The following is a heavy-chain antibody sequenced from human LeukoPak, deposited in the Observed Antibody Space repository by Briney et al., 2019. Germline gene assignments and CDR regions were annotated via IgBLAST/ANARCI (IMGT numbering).Heavy chain of an antibody. V-gene: IGHV3-30*18. Sequence: GGSLRLSCAASGFSLSSYGMHWVRQAPGKGLEWVAVISYDGSNKYYADSVKGRFTISRDNSKNTLYLQMNSLRAEDTAVYYCAKDRYGDSQGYFDYWGQGTLVTVSS. CDR2: ISYDGSNK. CDR3: AKDRYGDSQGYFDY. CDR1: GFSLSSYG. D-gene: IGHD4-17*01. J-gene: IGHJ4*02.